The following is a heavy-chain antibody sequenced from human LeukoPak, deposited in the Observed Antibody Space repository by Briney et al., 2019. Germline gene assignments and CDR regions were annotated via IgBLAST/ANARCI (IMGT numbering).Heavy chain of an antibody. J-gene: IGHJ6*02. Sequence: SETLSLTCTVSGGSISSSSYYWGWIRQPPGKGLEWIGSIYYSGSTYYNPSLKSRVTISVDKSKNQFSLKLSSVTAADTAVYYCARAHYYDSSGYYYRRQYYYYGMDVWGQGTTVTVSS. CDR3: ARAHYYDSSGYYYRRQYYYYGMDV. D-gene: IGHD3-22*01. CDR2: IYYSGST. V-gene: IGHV4-39*07. CDR1: GGSISSSSYY.